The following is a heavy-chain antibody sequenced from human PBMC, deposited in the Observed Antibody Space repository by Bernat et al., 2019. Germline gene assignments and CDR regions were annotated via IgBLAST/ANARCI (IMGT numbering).Heavy chain of an antibody. J-gene: IGHJ4*02. CDR3: ARHTTGINDY. D-gene: IGHD2-8*01. CDR1: GYSFTNYW. CDR2: IYSGDSEI. Sequence: EVQLVQSGAEVKKPGESLKISCKGSGYSFTNYWIAWLRQMPGKGLEWMGVIYSGDSEIRYNPSFQGQVTISAYTSISTAYLQGSSLRASDTAMYYCARHTTGINDYWGQGTLVTVSS. V-gene: IGHV5-51*01.